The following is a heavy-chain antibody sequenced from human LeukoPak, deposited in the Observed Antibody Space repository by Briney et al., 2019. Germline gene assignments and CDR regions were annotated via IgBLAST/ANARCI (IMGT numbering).Heavy chain of an antibody. CDR2: ISSSSSYI. J-gene: IGHJ4*02. V-gene: IGHV3-21*01. Sequence: GGSLRLSCAASGFTFSSYSMTWVRQAPGKGLEWVSSISSSSSYIYYADSVKGRFTISRDNAKNSLYLQMNSLRAEDTAVYYCARVERIAVAGTLGYWGQGTLVTVSS. CDR3: ARVERIAVAGTLGY. CDR1: GFTFSSYS. D-gene: IGHD6-19*01.